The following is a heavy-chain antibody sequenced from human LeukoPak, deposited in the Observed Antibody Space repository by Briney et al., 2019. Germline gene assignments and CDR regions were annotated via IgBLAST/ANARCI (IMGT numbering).Heavy chain of an antibody. Sequence: GGSLRLSCAASGFTFSSYWMSWVRQAPGKGLEWVANIKQDGSEKYYVDSVKGRFTISRDNAKNSLYLQMNSLRAEDTAVYYCARGPFWELPRLNYYYGMDVWGQGTTVTVSS. V-gene: IGHV3-7*01. J-gene: IGHJ6*02. CDR3: ARGPFWELPRLNYYYGMDV. CDR2: IKQDGSEK. D-gene: IGHD1-26*01. CDR1: GFTFSSYW.